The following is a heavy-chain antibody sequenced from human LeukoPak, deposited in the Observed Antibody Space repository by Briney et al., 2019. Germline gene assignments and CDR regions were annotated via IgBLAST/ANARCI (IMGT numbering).Heavy chain of an antibody. CDR1: GSTFTSYY. Sequence: APVKASCKASGSTFTSYYMHWVRQSPRHGRECLGIINPSGGSTSYAQKFQGRVTMTKDTSTSTVYMELSSLRCEDTAVYYCARDRYYYDSSGYIRGTSFDYWGQGTLVTVSS. CDR3: ARDRYYYDSSGYIRGTSFDY. V-gene: IGHV1-46*01. CDR2: INPSGGST. J-gene: IGHJ4*02. D-gene: IGHD3-22*01.